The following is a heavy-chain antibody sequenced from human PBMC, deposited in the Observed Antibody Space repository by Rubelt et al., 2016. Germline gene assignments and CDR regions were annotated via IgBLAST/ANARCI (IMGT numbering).Heavy chain of an antibody. Sequence: QVQLQESGPGLVKSSETLSLTCTVSGYSISSGHYWGWIRQPPGKGLEWIGIIYHSGSTYYNPSLKRRITIIVDTSKNQLSLMRSSGTAADTAVYYCARVHRTAAGRPFDNWGQGILVAVSS. CDR3: ARVHRTAAGRPFDN. V-gene: IGHV4-38-2*02. CDR2: IYHSGST. D-gene: IGHD6-13*01. CDR1: GYSISSGHY. J-gene: IGHJ4*02.